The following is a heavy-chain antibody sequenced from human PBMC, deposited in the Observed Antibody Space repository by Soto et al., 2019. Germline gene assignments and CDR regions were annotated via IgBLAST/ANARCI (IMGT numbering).Heavy chain of an antibody. CDR3: ARALSFYCSSTSCQGFDY. J-gene: IGHJ4*02. CDR2: IYYSGST. D-gene: IGHD2-2*01. V-gene: IGHV4-30-4*01. CDR1: GGSISSGDYY. Sequence: QVQLQESGPGLVKPSQTLSLTCTVSGGSISSGDYYWSWIRQPPGKGLEWIGYIYYSGSTYYNPSLKSRVTISVDTSKNQFSLKLSSVTAADTAVYYCARALSFYCSSTSCQGFDYWGQGTLVTVSS.